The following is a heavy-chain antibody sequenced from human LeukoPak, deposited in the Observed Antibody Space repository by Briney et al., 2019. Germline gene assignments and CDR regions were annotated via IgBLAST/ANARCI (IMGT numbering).Heavy chain of an antibody. CDR2: ISSNRGCI. CDR3: ARDSYYYDSSGYLN. Sequence: PGGSLRLPCAASGFTFSSYAMHWVRQAPGKGREDVSAISSNRGCIYYANSVKGRFTISRDNSKNTLYLQMGSLRAEDTAAYYCARDSYYYDSSGYLNWGQGTLVTVSS. CDR1: GFTFSSYA. J-gene: IGHJ4*02. D-gene: IGHD3-22*01. V-gene: IGHV3-64*01.